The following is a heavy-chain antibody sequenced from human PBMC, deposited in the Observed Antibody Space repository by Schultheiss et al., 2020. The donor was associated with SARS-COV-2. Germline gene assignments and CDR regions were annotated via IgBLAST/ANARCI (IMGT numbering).Heavy chain of an antibody. V-gene: IGHV4-30-2*01. Sequence: SETLSLTCAVSGGSISSGGYSWSWIRQPPGKGLEWIGYIYHSGSTNYNPSLKSRVTISVDKSKNQFSLKLSSVTAADTAVYYCARGNDSMYYYGMDVWGQGTTVTVSS. CDR3: ARGNDSMYYYGMDV. J-gene: IGHJ6*02. D-gene: IGHD3-3*01. CDR2: IYHSGST. CDR1: GGSISSGGYS.